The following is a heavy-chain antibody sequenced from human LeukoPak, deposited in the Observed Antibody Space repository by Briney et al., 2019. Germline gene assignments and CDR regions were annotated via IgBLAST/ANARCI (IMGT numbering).Heavy chain of an antibody. CDR3: VRQLVS. V-gene: IGHV3-7*01. J-gene: IGHJ5*02. D-gene: IGHD6-6*01. CDR2: IKQDGSEK. CDR1: GFTFSSYN. Sequence: GGSLRLSCAASGFTFSSYNMSWVRQAPGKGLEWVANIKQDGSEKYYVDSVKGRFTISRDNAKNSLYLQMNSLRAEDTAVYYCVRQLVSWGQGTLVTVSS.